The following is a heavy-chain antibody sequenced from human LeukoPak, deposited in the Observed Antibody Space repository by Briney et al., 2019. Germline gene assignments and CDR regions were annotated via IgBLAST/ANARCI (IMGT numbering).Heavy chain of an antibody. J-gene: IGHJ4*02. CDR1: GGTFSSYA. Sequence: SVKVSCEASGGTFSSYAISWVRQATGQGLEWMGGIIPIFGTANYAQKFQGRVTITADKSTSTAYMELSSLRAEDTAVYYCARSAYDFWSGSLFYWGQGTLVTVSS. V-gene: IGHV1-69*06. CDR2: IIPIFGTA. D-gene: IGHD3-3*01. CDR3: ARSAYDFWSGSLFY.